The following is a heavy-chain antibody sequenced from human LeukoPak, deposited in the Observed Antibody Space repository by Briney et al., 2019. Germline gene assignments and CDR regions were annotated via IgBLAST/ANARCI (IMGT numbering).Heavy chain of an antibody. CDR3: ARRRFSYYYDSSGYYYDH. CDR2: IHYSGST. V-gene: IGHV4-59*08. Sequence: SETLSLTRTVSGGSISSYYWSWIRQPPGKGLEWIGYIHYSGSTNYNPSLKSRVTISVDTSKNQFSLKLSSVTAADTAVYYCARRRFSYYYDSSGYYYDHWGQGTLVTVSS. J-gene: IGHJ5*02. D-gene: IGHD3-22*01. CDR1: GGSISSYY.